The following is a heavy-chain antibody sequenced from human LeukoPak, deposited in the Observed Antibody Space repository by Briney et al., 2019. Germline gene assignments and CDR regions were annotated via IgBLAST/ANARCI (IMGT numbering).Heavy chain of an antibody. CDR2: IYYSGST. CDR3: ARSVEGYCSGGSCYSYYYYMDV. J-gene: IGHJ6*03. CDR1: GGSISSYY. D-gene: IGHD2-15*01. V-gene: IGHV4-59*01. Sequence: SETLSLTCTVSGGSISSYYWSWIRQPPGKGLEWIGYIYYSGSTNYNPSLKSRVTISVDTSKNQFSLKLSSVTAADTAVYYCARSVEGYCSGGSCYSYYYYMDVWGKGTTVTISS.